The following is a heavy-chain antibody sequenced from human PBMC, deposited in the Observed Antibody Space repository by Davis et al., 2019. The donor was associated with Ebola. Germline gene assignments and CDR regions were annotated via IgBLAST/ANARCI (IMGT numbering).Heavy chain of an antibody. V-gene: IGHV1-18*01. CDR1: GYTFTSYG. Sequence: ASVKVSCKASGYTFTSYGISWVRQAPGQGLEWMGWISAYNGNTNYAQKLQGRVTMTTDTSTSTAYMELRSLRSEDTAVYYCASPPTRIGYYDYVWGSYRFDYWGQGTLVTVSS. CDR3: ASPPTRIGYYDYVWGSYRFDY. J-gene: IGHJ4*02. D-gene: IGHD3-16*02. CDR2: ISAYNGNT.